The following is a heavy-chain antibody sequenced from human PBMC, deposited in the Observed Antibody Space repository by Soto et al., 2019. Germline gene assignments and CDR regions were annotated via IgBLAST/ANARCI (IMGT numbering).Heavy chain of an antibody. CDR3: AKGGLWLLAVDY. CDR1: GFTFSSYG. D-gene: IGHD5-18*01. J-gene: IGHJ4*02. Sequence: GGSLRLSCAASGFTFSSYGMHWVRQAPGKGLEWVAVISYDGSNKYYADSVKGRFTISRDNSKNTLYLQMNSLRAEDTAVYYCAKGGLWLLAVDYWGQGTLVTVSS. V-gene: IGHV3-30*18. CDR2: ISYDGSNK.